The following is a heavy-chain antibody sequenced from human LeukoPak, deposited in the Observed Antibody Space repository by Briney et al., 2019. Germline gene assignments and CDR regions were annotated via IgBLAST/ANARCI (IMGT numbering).Heavy chain of an antibody. Sequence: GGSLRLSCAASGFTFSGCGMHWVRQAPGKGLEWVAFIWYDGRDNYYADSVKGQFTISRDNSKNTLYLQMNSLRAEDTALYYCARGTEPTWMLETFDIWGQGTMVTVSS. D-gene: IGHD1-14*01. CDR2: IWYDGRDN. V-gene: IGHV3-33*01. J-gene: IGHJ3*02. CDR3: ARGTEPTWMLETFDI. CDR1: GFTFSGCG.